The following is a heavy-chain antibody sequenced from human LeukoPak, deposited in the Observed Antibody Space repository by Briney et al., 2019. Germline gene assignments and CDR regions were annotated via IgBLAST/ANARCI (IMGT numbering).Heavy chain of an antibody. V-gene: IGHV3-74*01. CDR2: INEDGSTT. CDR1: GFTFSSNW. CDR3: ARDYGDGYNRFDN. J-gene: IGHJ4*02. D-gene: IGHD5-24*01. Sequence: GGSLRLSCAASGFTFSSNWMHWVRQAPGKGLVWVSRINEDGSTTNYADSVKGRFTISRDNAKNTLYLQMSSLRAEDTAVYYCARDYGDGYNRFDNWGQGTLVTVSS.